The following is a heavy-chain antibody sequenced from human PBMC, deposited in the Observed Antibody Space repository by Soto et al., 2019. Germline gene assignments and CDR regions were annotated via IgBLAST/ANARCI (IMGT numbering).Heavy chain of an antibody. Sequence: GGSLRLSCVASGFTFSSYWMSWVRQAPGKGLEWVANINQDGSEKYYVDSVKGRFTISRDNAKNSLYLQVNSLRAEDTAVYYCARDGVEAGLYLDNWGQGTLVTVSS. J-gene: IGHJ4*02. CDR1: GFTFSSYW. V-gene: IGHV3-7*01. CDR2: INQDGSEK. D-gene: IGHD2-15*01. CDR3: ARDGVEAGLYLDN.